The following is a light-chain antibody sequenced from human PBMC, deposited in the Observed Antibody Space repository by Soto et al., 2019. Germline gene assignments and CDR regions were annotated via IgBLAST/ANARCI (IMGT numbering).Light chain of an antibody. J-gene: IGLJ1*01. CDR2: EVR. Sequence: SVLTQPASVSGSPGQSITFSCTGTSSDVGGYQYVSWYQQHPGKAPKLLIFEVRNRPSGVSNRFSGSKSGNTASLTISGLQAEDEADYYCSSHTSRSTLVFGTGTKVTVL. CDR3: SSHTSRSTLV. CDR1: SSDVGGYQY. V-gene: IGLV2-14*01.